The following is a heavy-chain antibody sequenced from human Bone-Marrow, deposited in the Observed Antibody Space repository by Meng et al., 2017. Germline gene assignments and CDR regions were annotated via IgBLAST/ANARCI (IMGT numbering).Heavy chain of an antibody. CDR2: IYSGGST. CDR1: GFTVSSNY. J-gene: IGHJ4*02. D-gene: IGHD6-13*01. Sequence: GESLKISCAASGFTVSSNYMSWVRQAPGEGLEWVSVIYSGGSTYYADSVKGRFTISRHNSKNTLYLQMNSLRAEDTAVYYCASIGSSWSVDYWGQGTLVTVSS. CDR3: ASIGSSWSVDY. V-gene: IGHV3-53*01.